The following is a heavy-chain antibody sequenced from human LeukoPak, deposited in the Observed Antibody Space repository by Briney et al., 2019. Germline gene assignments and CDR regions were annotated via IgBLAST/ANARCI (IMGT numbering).Heavy chain of an antibody. CDR3: ARDSAXXXDXRGYYYDY. CDR1: GYTFTGYY. D-gene: IGHD3-22*01. V-gene: IGHV1-2*02. CDR2: INPNSGGT. Sequence: ASVKVSCKASGYTFTGYYMHWVRQAPGQGLEWMGWINPNSGGTNYAQKFQGRVTMTRDTSISTAYMELSRLRSDDTAVYYCARDSAXXXDXRGYYYDYWGQGTLVT. J-gene: IGHJ4*02.